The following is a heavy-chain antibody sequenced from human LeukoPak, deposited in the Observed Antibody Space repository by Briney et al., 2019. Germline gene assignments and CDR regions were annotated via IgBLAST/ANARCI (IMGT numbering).Heavy chain of an antibody. CDR2: INPNSGDT. D-gene: IGHD6-13*01. CDR1: GYTFTGYY. J-gene: IGHJ4*02. Sequence: ASVKVSCKASGYTFTGYYIHWVRQAPGHGLEWMGRINPNSGDTNFAQKFQGRVTMSRDTSITTAYMELTRLRSDDTAVYYCARGPIAAAGTIDYWGQGTLVTVSS. V-gene: IGHV1-2*02. CDR3: ARGPIAAAGTIDY.